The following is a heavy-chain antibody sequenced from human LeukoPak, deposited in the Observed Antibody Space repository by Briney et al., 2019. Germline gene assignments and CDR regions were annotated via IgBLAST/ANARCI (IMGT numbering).Heavy chain of an antibody. V-gene: IGHV5-51*01. CDR1: GYSFTSYW. CDR3: ARYNRAHIAVAGSFDY. D-gene: IGHD6-19*01. Sequence: GESLKISCKGSGYSFTSYWIGWVRQMPGKGLEWMGIIYPGDSDTRYSPSFQGQVTISADKSISTAYLQWSSLKASDTAMYYCARYNRAHIAVAGSFDYWGQGTLVTVSS. CDR2: IYPGDSDT. J-gene: IGHJ4*02.